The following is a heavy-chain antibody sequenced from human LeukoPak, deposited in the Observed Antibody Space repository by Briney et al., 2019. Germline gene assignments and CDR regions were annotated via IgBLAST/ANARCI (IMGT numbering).Heavy chain of an antibody. D-gene: IGHD1-1*01. CDR1: GGSISSGGYY. Sequence: SETLSLTCTVSGGSISSGGYYWSWIRQHPGKGLEWIGYIYYSGSTYYNPSLKSRVTISVDTSKNQFSLKLSSVTAADTAVYYCARWNDYYYYGMDVWGQGTTVTVPS. J-gene: IGHJ6*02. CDR2: IYYSGST. CDR3: ARWNDYYYYGMDV. V-gene: IGHV4-31*03.